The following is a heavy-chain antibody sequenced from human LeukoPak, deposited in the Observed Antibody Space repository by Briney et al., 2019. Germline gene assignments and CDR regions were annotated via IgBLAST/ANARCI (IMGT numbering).Heavy chain of an antibody. CDR2: IYSGGST. V-gene: IGHV3-66*01. CDR1: GFTVSRNY. Sequence: GGSLRLFCAASGFTVSRNYKSGVRQAAGKGLEWVSVIYSGGSTYYADSVKGRFNISRDNSKNTLHLQMNSLRVEDTAVYYCARDFCSAGSCYPDNWGQGTLVTVSS. D-gene: IGHD2-15*01. J-gene: IGHJ4*02. CDR3: ARDFCSAGSCYPDN.